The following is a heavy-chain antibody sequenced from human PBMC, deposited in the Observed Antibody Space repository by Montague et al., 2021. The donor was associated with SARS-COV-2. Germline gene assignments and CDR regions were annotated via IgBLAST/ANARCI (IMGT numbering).Heavy chain of an antibody. CDR3: ARGWVATIPHMDN. CDR2: TYYRSKWHN. Sequence: CAISGGSVSSNRAAWNWIRQSPSRGLEWLGRTYYRSKWHNDYAVSVKSRITINPDTSKNQFSLQLKSVTPEDTAVYYCARGWVATIPHMDNWGQGSLVIVSS. CDR1: GGSVSSNRAA. J-gene: IGHJ4*02. V-gene: IGHV6-1*01. D-gene: IGHD5-12*01.